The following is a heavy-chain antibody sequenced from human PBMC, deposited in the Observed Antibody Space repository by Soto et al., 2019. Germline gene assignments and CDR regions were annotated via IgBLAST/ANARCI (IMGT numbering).Heavy chain of an antibody. CDR1: GGSFSANY. CDR2: IYYSGST. D-gene: IGHD6-19*01. CDR3: AREYSSGWFFDY. J-gene: IGHJ4*02. Sequence: PSETLSLTCTVSGGSFSANYLGWIRQHPGKGLEWIGYIYYSGSTKYNPSLKSRVTISVDTSKNQFSLKLSSVTAADTAVYYCAREYSSGWFFDYWGQGTLVTVSS. V-gene: IGHV4-59*01.